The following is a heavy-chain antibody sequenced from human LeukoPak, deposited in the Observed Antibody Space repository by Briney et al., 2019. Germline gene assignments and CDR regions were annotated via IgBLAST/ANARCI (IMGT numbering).Heavy chain of an antibody. CDR1: GYTFTSYY. CDR2: INPSGGST. Sequence: ASVKVSCKASGYTFTSYYMHWVRQAPGQGLEWMGIINPSGGSTSYAQKFQGRVTMTRDTSTSTVYMELSSLRSEDTAVYYCARDAQWLVQEGVYYFDYWGQGTLVTVSS. J-gene: IGHJ4*02. CDR3: ARDAQWLVQEGVYYFDY. D-gene: IGHD6-19*01. V-gene: IGHV1-46*01.